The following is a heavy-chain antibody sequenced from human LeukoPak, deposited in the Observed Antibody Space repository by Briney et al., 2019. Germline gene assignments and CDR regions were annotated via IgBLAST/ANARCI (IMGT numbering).Heavy chain of an antibody. Sequence: SETLSLTCAVYGGSFSGYYWSWIRQPPGKGLEWIGEINHSGSTNYNPSLKSQVTISVDTSKNQFSLKLSSVTAADTAVYYCARFSRYSSSLWGQGTLVTVSS. V-gene: IGHV4-34*01. CDR3: ARFSRYSSSL. D-gene: IGHD6-13*01. J-gene: IGHJ4*02. CDR1: GGSFSGYY. CDR2: INHSGST.